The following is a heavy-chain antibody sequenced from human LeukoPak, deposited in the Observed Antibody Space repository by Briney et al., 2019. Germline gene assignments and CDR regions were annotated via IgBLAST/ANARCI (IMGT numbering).Heavy chain of an antibody. J-gene: IGHJ5*02. D-gene: IGHD5/OR15-5a*01. V-gene: IGHV4-34*01. CDR2: INHRGST. CDR3: ARLGKRGKLPLLRNQCWFDP. Sequence: SDTLSLTCAVYGGSVSGYYWSWIRQPPGKGREWIGEINHRGSTNHSPSHNSPVTISVDTSKNQFSLKLCSVTAADTAVYYCARLGKRGKLPLLRNQCWFDPWGQGTLVTVSS. CDR1: GGSVSGYY.